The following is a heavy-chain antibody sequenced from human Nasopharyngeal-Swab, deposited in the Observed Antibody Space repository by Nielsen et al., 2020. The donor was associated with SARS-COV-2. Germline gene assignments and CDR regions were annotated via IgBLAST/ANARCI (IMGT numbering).Heavy chain of an antibody. V-gene: IGHV3-23*01. J-gene: IGHJ5*02. CDR3: AKGKNYGDPSSYNWFDP. CDR2: ISGSGGST. D-gene: IGHD4-17*01. Sequence: VRQAPGKGLEWVSAISGSGGSTYYADSVKGRFTISRDNSKNTPYLQMNSLRAEDTAVYYCAKGKNYGDPSSYNWFDPWGQGTLVTVSS.